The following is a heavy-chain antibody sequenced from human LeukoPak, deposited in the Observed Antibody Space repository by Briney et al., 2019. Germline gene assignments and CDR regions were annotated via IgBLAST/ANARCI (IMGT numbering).Heavy chain of an antibody. Sequence: GGSLRLPCAASGFTFSHYWMTWVRQAPGKGLEWVAIIRPDANDGSYVDSVKGRFTISRDNAKNSLYLQVHSLRAEDTAVYFCARADWGSIDYWGQGALVAVSS. J-gene: IGHJ4*02. CDR3: ARADWGSIDY. V-gene: IGHV3-7*01. CDR2: IRPDANDG. D-gene: IGHD7-27*01. CDR1: GFTFSHYW.